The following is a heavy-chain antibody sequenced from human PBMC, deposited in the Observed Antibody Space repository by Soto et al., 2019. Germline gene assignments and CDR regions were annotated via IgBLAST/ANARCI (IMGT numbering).Heavy chain of an antibody. V-gene: IGHV1-8*01. Sequence: QVQLVQSGAEVKKPGASVKVSCKASGYTFTSYDINWVRQATGQGLEWMGWMNPNSGNTGYAQKFQGRVTMTRNTSIGTAYMELSSLRSEDTAVYYCARREPKRITIFGVVPSRGAIDYWGQGTLVTVSS. J-gene: IGHJ4*02. CDR2: MNPNSGNT. D-gene: IGHD3-3*01. CDR1: GYTFTSYD. CDR3: ARREPKRITIFGVVPSRGAIDY.